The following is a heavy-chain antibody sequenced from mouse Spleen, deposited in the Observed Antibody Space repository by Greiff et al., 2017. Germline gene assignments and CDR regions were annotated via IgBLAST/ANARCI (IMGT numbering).Heavy chain of an antibody. J-gene: IGHJ2*01. CDR2: ISSGGSYT. D-gene: IGHD2-1*01. V-gene: IGHV5-6*01. CDR3: ARHIYYGNYLDY. CDR1: GFTFSSYG. Sequence: EVNVVESGGDLVKPGGSLKLSCAASGFTFSSYGMSWVRQTPDKRLEWVATISSGGSYTYYPDSVKGRFTISRDNAKNTLYLQMSSLKSEDTAMYYCARHIYYGNYLDYWGQGTTLTVSS.